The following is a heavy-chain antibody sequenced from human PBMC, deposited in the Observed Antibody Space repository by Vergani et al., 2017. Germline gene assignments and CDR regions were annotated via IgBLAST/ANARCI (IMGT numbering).Heavy chain of an antibody. CDR3: ARDKLEYNSPRWNY. CDR2: ISGHNDDR. J-gene: IGHJ4*02. D-gene: IGHD1-14*01. CDR1: GYTFTNFG. V-gene: IGHV1-18*01. Sequence: QIQLVQSGAEVKKPGAPVKVSCKASGYTFTNFGINWVRQAPGQGLEWMGWISGHNDDRTYAQKFQGRVSMTTDTSTTTAYMELRSLSSDDTAVYYCARDKLEYNSPRWNYWGQGSLVIVSS.